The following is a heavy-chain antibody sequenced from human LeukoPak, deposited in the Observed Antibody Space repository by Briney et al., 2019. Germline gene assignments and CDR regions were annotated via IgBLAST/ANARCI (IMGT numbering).Heavy chain of an antibody. D-gene: IGHD3-10*01. Sequence: SVKVSFKASGGTFSSYAISWVRQAPGQGLEWMGGIISIFGTANYAQKFQGRVTITTDESTSTAYMELSSLSSEDTAVYYCARSIYGSARTYYYYYYMDVWGKGTTVTVSS. J-gene: IGHJ6*03. V-gene: IGHV1-69*05. CDR2: IISIFGTA. CDR1: GGTFSSYA. CDR3: ARSIYGSARTYYYYYYMDV.